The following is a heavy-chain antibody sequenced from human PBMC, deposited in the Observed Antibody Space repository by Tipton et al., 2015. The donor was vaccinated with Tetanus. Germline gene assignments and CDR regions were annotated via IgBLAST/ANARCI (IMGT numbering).Heavy chain of an antibody. V-gene: IGHV3-49*03. J-gene: IGHJ4*02. CDR2: IRSKAYGGTP. D-gene: IGHD5-24*01. CDR1: GFTFGEYA. CDR3: TRGRRWLQRRSYYFDY. Sequence: ALRLSCTASGFTFGEYAMSWFRQAPGRGLGWVSFIRSKAYGGTPEYAASVKGRFTISRDDSKNIAYLQMNSLKTEDTAVYYCTRGRRWLQRRSYYFDYWGQGTLVTVSS.